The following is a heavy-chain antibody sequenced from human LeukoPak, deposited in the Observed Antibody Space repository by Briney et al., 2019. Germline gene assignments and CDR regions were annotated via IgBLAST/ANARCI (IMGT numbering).Heavy chain of an antibody. Sequence: GGSLRLSCAASGFTFSSYGMHWVRQAPGKGLEWVAFIRYDGSNKYYADSVKGRFTISRDNSKNTLYLQMNSLRAEDTAVYYCARRSRYCSSTSCYTPDYWGQGTLVTVSS. CDR3: ARRSRYCSSTSCYTPDY. D-gene: IGHD2-2*02. CDR2: IRYDGSNK. J-gene: IGHJ4*02. CDR1: GFTFSSYG. V-gene: IGHV3-30*02.